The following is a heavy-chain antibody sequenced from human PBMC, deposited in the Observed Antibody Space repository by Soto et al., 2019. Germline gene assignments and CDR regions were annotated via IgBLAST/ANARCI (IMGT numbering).Heavy chain of an antibody. D-gene: IGHD6-25*01. CDR2: IHYSGST. J-gene: IGHJ6*02. CDR3: ARDAATYPGSYYYGMAV. Sequence: QVQLQESGPGLVKPSETLSLTCAVSGGSIRSYYWSWIRQPPGKGLEWIGHIHYSGSTNYNPSLRGRVTMSVDTSTSQFSLKLSSVTAADTAIFFCARDAATYPGSYYYGMAVWGQGTTVTVSS. V-gene: IGHV4-59*01. CDR1: GGSIRSYY.